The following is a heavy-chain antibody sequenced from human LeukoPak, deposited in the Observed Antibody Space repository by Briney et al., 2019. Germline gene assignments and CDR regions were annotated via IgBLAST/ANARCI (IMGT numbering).Heavy chain of an antibody. CDR2: IYYNGNT. D-gene: IGHD6-13*01. CDR1: GGSMSSTSYY. J-gene: IGHJ3*02. CDR3: AREGGIAAAGSASDI. Sequence: SGTLSLTCIVSGGSMSSTSYYWGWIRQPPGKGLEWIGSIYYNGNTYYNPSLKSRVTISVDTSKNQFSLKLSSVTAADTAVYYCAREGGIAAAGSASDIWGQGTMVTVSS. V-gene: IGHV4-39*07.